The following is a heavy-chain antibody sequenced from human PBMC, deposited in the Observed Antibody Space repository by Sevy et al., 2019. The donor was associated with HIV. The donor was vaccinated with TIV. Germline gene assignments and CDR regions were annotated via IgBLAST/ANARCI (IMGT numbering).Heavy chain of an antibody. V-gene: IGHV3-53*04. J-gene: IGHJ3*02. D-gene: IGHD3-10*01. CDR1: GFTVSSNY. CDR3: ARDLGGSGPDAFDI. CDR2: IYSGGST. Sequence: GGSLRLSCVASGFTVSSNYMSWVRQAPGKGLEWVSVIYSGGSTYYADSVKGRFTISRHNSKNTLYLQMNSLRAEDTAVYYCARDLGGSGPDAFDIWGQGTMVTVSS.